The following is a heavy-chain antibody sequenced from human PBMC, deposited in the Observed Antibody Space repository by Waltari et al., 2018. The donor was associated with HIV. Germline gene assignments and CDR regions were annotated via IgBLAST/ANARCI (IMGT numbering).Heavy chain of an antibody. CDR2: VVADKGNT. V-gene: IGHV1-18*01. D-gene: IGHD2-2*01. CDR1: GYTFTSYG. CDR3: ARINCTSVSCYASLDY. J-gene: IGHJ4*02. Sequence: QVQLVQSGAEVKKPGASVKVSCKASGYTFTSYGISWVRQAPGQGLEWMGWVVADKGNTNYAQRLQGRVTMTTDTATSTAYMELRSLRSDATAVYYCARINCTSVSCYASLDYWGQGTLVTVSS.